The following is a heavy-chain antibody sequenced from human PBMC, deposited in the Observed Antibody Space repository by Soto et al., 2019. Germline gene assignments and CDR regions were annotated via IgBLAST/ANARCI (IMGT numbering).Heavy chain of an antibody. Sequence: SSETLSLTCTVSGGSISGHFLSWIRQPPGKGLEYIGWIFHTGGTNYNASLASRVAISVDTSKTQLSLNLHSVTAADTAVYYCERSGLTFRGGVWGQGVTVTVYS. CDR2: IFHTGGT. J-gene: IGHJ6*02. V-gene: IGHV4-59*11. CDR3: ERSGLTFRGGV. CDR1: GGSISGHF. D-gene: IGHD3-16*01.